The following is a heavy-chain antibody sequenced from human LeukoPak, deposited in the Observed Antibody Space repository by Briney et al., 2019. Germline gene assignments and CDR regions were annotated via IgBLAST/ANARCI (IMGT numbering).Heavy chain of an antibody. CDR2: IKGDGSEK. V-gene: IGHV3-7*01. Sequence: GSLRLSCAASGFNFSNYWMSWVRQTPGKGLEWVVNIKGDGSEKYYVDSVEGRFTISRDNAKNSLYLQMNSLRAEDTAVYYCASPNPRIAARPYYYYYMDVWGKGTTVTVSS. J-gene: IGHJ6*03. CDR1: GFNFSNYW. D-gene: IGHD6-6*01. CDR3: ASPNPRIAARPYYYYYMDV.